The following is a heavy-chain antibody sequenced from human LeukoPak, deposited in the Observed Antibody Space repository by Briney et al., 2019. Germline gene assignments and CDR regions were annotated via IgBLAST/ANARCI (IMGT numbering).Heavy chain of an antibody. Sequence: PGGSLRLSCAASGFTFSNAWMSWVRQAPGKGLEWVGRIKSKTDGGTTDYAAPVKGRFTISRDDSKNTLYLQMNSLKTEDTALYHCARPFSGLGDYDYYYGMDVWGQGTTVTVSS. CDR2: IKSKTDGGTT. J-gene: IGHJ6*02. D-gene: IGHD4-17*01. V-gene: IGHV3-15*01. CDR1: GFTFSNAW. CDR3: ARPFSGLGDYDYYYGMDV.